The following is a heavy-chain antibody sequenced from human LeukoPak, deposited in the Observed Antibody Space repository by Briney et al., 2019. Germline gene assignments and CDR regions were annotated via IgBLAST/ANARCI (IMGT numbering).Heavy chain of an antibody. Sequence: PGGSLRLSCAASGFTFSSYGMHWVRQAPGKGLEWEAVTSYDGSKKFYADSVKGRFTISRDNSKNTLYLQMNSLRAEDTAVYYCAKPYYYGSGTPSYFDYWGQGTLVTVSS. CDR1: GFTFSSYG. D-gene: IGHD3-10*01. CDR3: AKPYYYGSGTPSYFDY. J-gene: IGHJ4*02. V-gene: IGHV3-30*18. CDR2: TSYDGSKK.